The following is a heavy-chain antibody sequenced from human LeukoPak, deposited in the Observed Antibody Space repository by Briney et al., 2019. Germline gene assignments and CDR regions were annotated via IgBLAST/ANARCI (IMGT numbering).Heavy chain of an antibody. CDR3: ARDSDGQTRADDPFDI. V-gene: IGHV1-8*03. CDR2: MNPKTGNT. J-gene: IGHJ3*02. CDR1: GYTFTNVD. Sequence: ASVKVSCKASGYTFTNVDINWVRQASGQELEWMGWMNPKTGNTGYAQKFQARITISRDISISTAYMELSSLTSDDTAVYYCARDSDGQTRADDPFDIWGQGTLVTVSS. D-gene: IGHD5-24*01.